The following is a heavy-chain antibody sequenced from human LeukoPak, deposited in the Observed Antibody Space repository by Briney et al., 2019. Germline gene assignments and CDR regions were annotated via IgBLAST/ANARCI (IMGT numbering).Heavy chain of an antibody. J-gene: IGHJ4*02. CDR3: AIGPGSL. D-gene: IGHD3-10*01. CDR1: GFTFIKYA. V-gene: IGHV3-23*01. Sequence: GGSLRLSCEASGFTFIKYAMSWVCQAPGKGLEWVSGISGSGDTRNYADSVKGRFTVSRDNSKNTVYLHMNTLRVEDTAVYYCAIGPGSLWGQGTRVTVSS. CDR2: ISGSGDTR.